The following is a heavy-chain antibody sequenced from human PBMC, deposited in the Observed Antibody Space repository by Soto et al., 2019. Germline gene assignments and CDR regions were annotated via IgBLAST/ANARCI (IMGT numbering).Heavy chain of an antibody. CDR1: GYTSTGYY. CDR2: INPNGGGT. V-gene: IGHV1-2*04. D-gene: IGHD3-10*01. J-gene: IGHJ5*02. Sequence: ASVKVSCKASGYTSTGYYMHWVRQAPGQGLEWMGWINPNGGGTNYAQKFQGWVTMTRDTSISTAYMELSRLRPDDTAVYYCARDERGSGSYFGRLNWFDPWGQGTLVTVSS. CDR3: ARDERGSGSYFGRLNWFDP.